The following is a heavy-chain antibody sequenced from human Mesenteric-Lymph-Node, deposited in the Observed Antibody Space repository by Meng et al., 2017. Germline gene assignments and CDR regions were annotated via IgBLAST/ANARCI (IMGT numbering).Heavy chain of an antibody. CDR2: ISSSGSTI. V-gene: IGHV3-48*03. J-gene: IGHJ4*02. CDR1: GFTFSDSE. CDR3: ARDRSGYSYGSEFAY. D-gene: IGHD5-18*01. Sequence: GGSLRLSCAASGFTFSDSEMNWVRQAPGKGLEWVSYISSSGSTIYYADSVKGRFTISRDNAKNSLYLQMNSLRDEDTAFYYCARDRSGYSYGSEFAYWGQGTLVTVSS.